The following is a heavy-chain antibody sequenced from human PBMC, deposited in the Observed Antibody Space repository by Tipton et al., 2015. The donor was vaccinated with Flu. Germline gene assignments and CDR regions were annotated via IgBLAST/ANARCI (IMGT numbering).Heavy chain of an antibody. CDR3: ARRTFSNYVSEPKNWFDF. CDR1: GYSIRSDYY. Sequence: TLSLTCAVSGYSIRSDYYWGWIRRPPGKGLEWIGNICPGSPYYNPSLRSRVTMSVARSNDQFSLRLTSVTAADTAVYFCARRTFSNYVSEPKNWFDFWGQGTLVTVSS. D-gene: IGHD4-11*01. J-gene: IGHJ5*01. CDR2: ICPGSP. V-gene: IGHV4-38-2*01.